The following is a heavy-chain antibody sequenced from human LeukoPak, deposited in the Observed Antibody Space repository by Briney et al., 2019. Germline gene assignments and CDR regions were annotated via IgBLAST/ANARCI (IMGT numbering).Heavy chain of an antibody. Sequence: KPSETLSLTCSVSGGSITNYYWSWIRQSPGKGLEWIGFIYNTGRTNYNPSFKSRVAISVDTSKNQFSLKLSSVTAADTAVYYCATWGIAVAGTFDYWGQGTLVTVST. CDR2: IYNTGRT. V-gene: IGHV4-59*08. CDR3: ATWGIAVAGTFDY. J-gene: IGHJ4*02. CDR1: GGSITNYY. D-gene: IGHD6-19*01.